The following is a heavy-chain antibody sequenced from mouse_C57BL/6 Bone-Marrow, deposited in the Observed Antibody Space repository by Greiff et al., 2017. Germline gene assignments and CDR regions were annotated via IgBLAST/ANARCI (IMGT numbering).Heavy chain of an antibody. J-gene: IGHJ3*01. V-gene: IGHV5-12*01. CDR1: GFTFSDYY. D-gene: IGHD4-1*02. Sequence: EVKLVESGGGLVQPGGSLKLSCAASGFTFSDYYMYWVRQTPEKRLEWVAYISHGGGSTYYPDTVKGRFTISRDNADNTLYLQMSRLKSEDTAMYYCERPQLGRGYFDYWGQGTLVTVSA. CDR3: ERPQLGRGYFDY. CDR2: ISHGGGST.